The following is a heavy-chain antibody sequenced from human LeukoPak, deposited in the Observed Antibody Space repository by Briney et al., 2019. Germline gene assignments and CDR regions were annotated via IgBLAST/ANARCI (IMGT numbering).Heavy chain of an antibody. Sequence: PGGSLRLSCAASGFTFSSYGMSWVRQAPGKGLEWVAFIQYDGDYKYYADSVKGRFTISRDNSKNTLYLQMNSLRAEDTAVYYCARDYDYSSNWFDPWGQGTLVTVSS. CDR3: ARDYDYSSNWFDP. V-gene: IGHV3-30*02. CDR1: GFTFSSYG. J-gene: IGHJ5*02. D-gene: IGHD4-11*01. CDR2: IQYDGDYK.